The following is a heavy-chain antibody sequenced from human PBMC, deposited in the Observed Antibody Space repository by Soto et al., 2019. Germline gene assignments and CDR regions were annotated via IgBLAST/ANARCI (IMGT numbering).Heavy chain of an antibody. CDR3: ARAQNLEMATP. CDR2: INAGNGNT. Sequence: QVQLVQSGAEVKKPGASVKVSCKASGYTFTGYAILWVRQAPGQRPEWMGWINAGNGNTKYSQKFQGRVNITRDTSASTAYMELSSLRSEDTAVYYCARAQNLEMATPWGQGTLVTVSS. D-gene: IGHD5-12*01. J-gene: IGHJ4*02. V-gene: IGHV1-3*01. CDR1: GYTFTGYA.